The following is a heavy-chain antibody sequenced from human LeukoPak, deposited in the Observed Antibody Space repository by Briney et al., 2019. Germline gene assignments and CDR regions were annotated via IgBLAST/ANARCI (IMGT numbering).Heavy chain of an antibody. V-gene: IGHV4-59*08. J-gene: IGHJ1*01. D-gene: IGHD6-13*01. Sequence: SETLSLTCTVSGGSISSYYWSWIRQPPGKGLEWIGYIYYSGSTNYNPSLKSRVTISVDTSKNQFSLKLSSVTAADTAVYYCARFNGIAAAGHFQHWGQGTLVTVSS. CDR3: ARFNGIAAAGHFQH. CDR2: IYYSGST. CDR1: GGSISSYY.